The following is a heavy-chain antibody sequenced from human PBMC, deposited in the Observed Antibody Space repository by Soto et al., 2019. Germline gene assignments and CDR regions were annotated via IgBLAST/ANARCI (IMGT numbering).Heavy chain of an antibody. CDR1: GDRINCKY. V-gene: IGHV1-46*02. CDR3: ARDTGSYDSSGSRPSDKFDY. Sequence: SVEPSSEARGDRINCKYLCWVCQSPGQGLEWMGIINPSGGSTSYAPKFQGRVTMPRDTSTSTVSMELSSLRSEDTAVYYCARDTGSYDSSGSRPSDKFDYWGQGTLVSVSS. CDR2: INPSGGST. D-gene: IGHD3-22*01. J-gene: IGHJ4*02.